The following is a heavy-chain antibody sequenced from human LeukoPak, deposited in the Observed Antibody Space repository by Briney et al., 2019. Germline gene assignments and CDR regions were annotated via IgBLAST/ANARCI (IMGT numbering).Heavy chain of an antibody. CDR3: ARDASTTWYYYGMDV. D-gene: IGHD1-26*01. CDR1: GGSISTYY. Sequence: PSETLSLTCTVSGGSISTYYWSWIRQPPGKGLEWIGYIYYSGSTNYNPSLKSRVTISVDTSKNQFSLKLSSVTTADTAVYYCARDASTTWYYYGMDVWGQGTTVTVSS. V-gene: IGHV4-59*01. J-gene: IGHJ6*02. CDR2: IYYSGST.